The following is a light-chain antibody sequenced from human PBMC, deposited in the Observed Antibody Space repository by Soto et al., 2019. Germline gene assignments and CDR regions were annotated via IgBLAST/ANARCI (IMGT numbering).Light chain of an antibody. CDR2: GAS. V-gene: IGKV3-20*01. J-gene: IGKJ1*01. Sequence: EIVLTQSPGTLSLSPGDRATLSCRASQSVSSYYLAWYQQTPGQATRLLIFGASIRATGIPDRFSGSGSGTDFTLTISRLEPEDFAVYYCQPYGSSPQTFGQGTKVEIK. CDR3: QPYGSSPQT. CDR1: QSVSSYY.